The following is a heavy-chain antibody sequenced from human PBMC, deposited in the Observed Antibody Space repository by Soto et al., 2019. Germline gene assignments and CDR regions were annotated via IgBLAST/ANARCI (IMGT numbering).Heavy chain of an antibody. CDR3: ARGAMVRGVDGGWFDP. J-gene: IGHJ5*02. V-gene: IGHV1-69*02. D-gene: IGHD3-10*01. CDR2: IIPILGIA. CDR1: GGTFSSYT. Sequence: QVQLVQSGAEVKKPGSSVKVSCKASGGTFSSYTISWVRQAPGQGLEWMGRIIPILGIANYAQKFQGRVTITADKSTSTAYMELSSLRSEDTAVYYCARGAMVRGVDGGWFDPWGQRTIVTVSS.